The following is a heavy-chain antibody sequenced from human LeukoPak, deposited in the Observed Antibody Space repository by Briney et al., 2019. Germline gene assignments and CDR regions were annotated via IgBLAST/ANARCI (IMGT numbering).Heavy chain of an antibody. CDR1: GYTFTDYY. V-gene: IGHV1-2*02. D-gene: IGHD2/OR15-2a*01. J-gene: IGHJ4*02. Sequence: ASVKVSCKVSGYTFTDYYIHWIRQAPGQGLEWMGWVNPNSGGSSLTQRFQGRVTMTTDTSISTAYMELSSLRSDDTAVYYCARPGYCNSYSCEGLDYWGQGTLVTVSS. CDR3: ARPGYCNSYSCEGLDY. CDR2: VNPNSGGS.